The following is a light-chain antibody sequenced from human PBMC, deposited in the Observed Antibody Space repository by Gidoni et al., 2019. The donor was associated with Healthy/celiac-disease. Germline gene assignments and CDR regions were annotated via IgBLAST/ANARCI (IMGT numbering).Light chain of an antibody. Sequence: SYVLTQPPSVSVAPGKTARITCGGNNIGSKSVHWYQQKPGQAPVLVVYDDSDRHSGIPERVSGSNSGNTPTLTISRVEAGDEADYYCQVWDSSSDLVVFGGGTKLTVL. V-gene: IGLV3-21*03. J-gene: IGLJ2*01. CDR1: NIGSKS. CDR2: DDS. CDR3: QVWDSSSDLVV.